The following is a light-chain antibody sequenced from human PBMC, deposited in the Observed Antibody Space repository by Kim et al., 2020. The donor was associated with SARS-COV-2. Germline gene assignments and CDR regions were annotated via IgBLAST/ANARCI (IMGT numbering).Light chain of an antibody. CDR3: QAWDSSTVV. Sequence: SSELTQPPSVSVSPGQTASITCSGDKLGDKYVCWYQQKPGQSPVLVIYQDSKRPSGIPERFSGSNSGNTVTLTISGTQAMDEADYYCQAWDSSTVVFGGGTQLTVL. V-gene: IGLV3-1*01. J-gene: IGLJ2*01. CDR2: QDS. CDR1: KLGDKY.